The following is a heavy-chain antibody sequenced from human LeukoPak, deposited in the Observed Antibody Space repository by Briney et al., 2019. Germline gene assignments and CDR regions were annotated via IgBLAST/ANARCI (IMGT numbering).Heavy chain of an antibody. CDR3: AKRGVVIRVFLVGFHKEAYYFDS. D-gene: IGHD3-10*01. V-gene: IGHV3-23*01. J-gene: IGHJ4*02. Sequence: GGSLRLSCAVSGITLSNYGMSWVRQAPGKGLEWVAGLSGSGGGTNYADSVQGRFTISRDNPKNTLYLQMNSLRAEDTAVYFCAKRGVVIRVFLVGFHKEAYYFDSWGQGALVTGSS. CDR2: LSGSGGGT. CDR1: GITLSNYG.